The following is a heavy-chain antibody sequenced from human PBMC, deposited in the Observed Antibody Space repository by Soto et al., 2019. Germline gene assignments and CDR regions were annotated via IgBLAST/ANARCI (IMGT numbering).Heavy chain of an antibody. V-gene: IGHV3-72*01. CDR1: GFTFSDHY. CDR3: ARGATVTTNYYYGLDV. D-gene: IGHD4-4*01. Sequence: GGSLRLSCAASGFTFSDHYMDWVRQAPGKGLEWVGRIRNKAKSYTSEYGASVKGRFTISRDDSKKSLYIQMNSLKTEDTAVYFCARGATVTTNYYYGLDVWGQGTTVTVSS. CDR2: IRNKAKSYTS. J-gene: IGHJ6*02.